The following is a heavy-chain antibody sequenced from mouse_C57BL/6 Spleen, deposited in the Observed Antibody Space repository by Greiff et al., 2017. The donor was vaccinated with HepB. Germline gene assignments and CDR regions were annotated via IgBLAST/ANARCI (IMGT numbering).Heavy chain of an antibody. CDR1: GFNIKDDY. Sequence: VQLQQSGAELVRPGASVKLSCTASGFNIKDDYMHWVKQRPEQGLEWIGWIDPENGDTEYASKFQGKATITADTSSNTAYLQLSSLTSEDTAVYYCTRGDYFPFAYWGQGTLVTVSA. D-gene: IGHD1-1*01. V-gene: IGHV14-4*01. CDR2: IDPENGDT. J-gene: IGHJ3*01. CDR3: TRGDYFPFAY.